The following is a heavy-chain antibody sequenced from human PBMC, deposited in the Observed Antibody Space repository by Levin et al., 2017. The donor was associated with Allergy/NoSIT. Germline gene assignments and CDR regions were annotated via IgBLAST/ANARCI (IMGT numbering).Heavy chain of an antibody. J-gene: IGHJ3*02. Sequence: KISCQASGGTFSNYAVSWVRRAPGQGLEYMGGIIPIFDTTKYAQKFQGRLTITADESTGTVYMELTSLRSEDTALYYCARLFDGSNMWGQGTLITVSS. V-gene: IGHV1-69*01. CDR3: ARLFDGSNM. D-gene: IGHD2-21*01. CDR1: GGTFSNYA. CDR2: IIPIFDTT.